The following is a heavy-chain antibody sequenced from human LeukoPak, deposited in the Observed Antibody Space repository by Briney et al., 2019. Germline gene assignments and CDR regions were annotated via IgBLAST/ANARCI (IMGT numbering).Heavy chain of an antibody. CDR1: GFTFSSYA. J-gene: IGHJ4*02. CDR2: TSYDGSNK. Sequence: GGSLRLSCAASGFTFSSYAMHWVRQAPGKGLEWVAVTSYDGSNKYYADSVKGRFTISRDNSKNTLYLQMNSLRAEDTAVYYCARDPQYSRSSGGYFDYWGQGTLVTVSS. V-gene: IGHV3-30-3*01. CDR3: ARDPQYSRSSGGYFDY. D-gene: IGHD6-6*01.